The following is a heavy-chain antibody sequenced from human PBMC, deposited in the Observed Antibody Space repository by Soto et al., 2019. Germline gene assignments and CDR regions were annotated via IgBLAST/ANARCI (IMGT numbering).Heavy chain of an antibody. D-gene: IGHD1-1*01. CDR1: GASISGFY. CDR2: IYATGTT. J-gene: IGHJ5*02. CDR3: VRDGTKTLRDWFDP. V-gene: IGHV4-4*07. Sequence: SETLSLTCTVSGASISGFYWSWIRKSAGKGLEWIGRIYATGTTDNNPSIKSRVMMSVDTSKKQLSLKLRSVTAADTAVYYCVRDGTKTLRDWFDPWGQGISVTVSS.